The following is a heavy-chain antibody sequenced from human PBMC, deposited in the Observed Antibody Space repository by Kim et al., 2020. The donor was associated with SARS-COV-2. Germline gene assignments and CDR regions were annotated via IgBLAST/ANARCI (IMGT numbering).Heavy chain of an antibody. J-gene: IGHJ4*02. CDR1: GFTFSSYW. CDR3: ARDVRYSSPTGGFRVY. V-gene: IGHV3-7*03. CDR2: IKQDGSEK. Sequence: GGSLRLSCAASGFTFSSYWMSWVRQAPGKGLEWVANIKQDGSEKYYVDSVKGRFTISRDNAKNSLYLQMNSLRAEDTAVYYCARDVRYSSPTGGFRVYWGQGTLVTVSS. D-gene: IGHD7-27*01.